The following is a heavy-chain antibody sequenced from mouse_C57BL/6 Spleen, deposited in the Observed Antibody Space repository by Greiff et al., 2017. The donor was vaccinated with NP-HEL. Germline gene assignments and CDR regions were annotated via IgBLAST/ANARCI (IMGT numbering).Heavy chain of an antibody. CDR3: ARGITTVVATRLTGTYFDY. CDR2: IYPGSGST. J-gene: IGHJ2*01. CDR1: GYTFTSYW. D-gene: IGHD1-1*01. V-gene: IGHV1-55*01. Sequence: VQLQQPGAELVKPGASVKMSCKASGYTFTSYWITWVKQRPGQGREWIGDIYPGSGSTNYNEKFKSKATLTVDTSSSTAYMQLSSLTSEDSAVYYCARGITTVVATRLTGTYFDYWGQGTTLTVSS.